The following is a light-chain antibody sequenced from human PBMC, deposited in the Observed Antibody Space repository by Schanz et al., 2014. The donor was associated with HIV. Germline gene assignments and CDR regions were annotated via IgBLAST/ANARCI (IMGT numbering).Light chain of an antibody. CDR1: QSVSTW. Sequence: DIQMTQSPSTLSASVGDRISITCRASQSVSTWLAWYQQKPGKAPKLLISVASSLESGVPSRFSGRGSGTEFTLTISSLQPDDFATYYCQQYKGYSWAFGQGTKVEIK. CDR2: VAS. CDR3: QQYKGYSWA. J-gene: IGKJ1*01. V-gene: IGKV1-5*01.